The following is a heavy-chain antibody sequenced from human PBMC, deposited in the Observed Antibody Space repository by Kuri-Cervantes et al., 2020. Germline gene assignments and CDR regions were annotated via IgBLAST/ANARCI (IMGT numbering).Heavy chain of an antibody. CDR3: AHRRRDLYFDY. Sequence: SGPTLVKPTQPLPLTCNFSGFSLSTSGVGVGWIRQPPGKDLEWLALIYWDDDKRYSTSLKIRFNITKDTSKNQLVLTMTTMDPMDTATYNSAHRRRDLYFDYWGQGTLVTVSS. D-gene: IGHD5-24*01. J-gene: IGHJ4*02. CDR1: GFSLSTSGVG. V-gene: IGHV2-5*02. CDR2: IYWDDDK.